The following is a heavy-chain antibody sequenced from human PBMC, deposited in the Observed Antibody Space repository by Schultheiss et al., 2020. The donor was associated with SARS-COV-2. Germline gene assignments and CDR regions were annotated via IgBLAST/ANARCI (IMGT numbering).Heavy chain of an antibody. D-gene: IGHD1-26*01. Sequence: GESLKISCAASGFTFSSYAMSWVRQAPGKGLEWVSAISGSGGSTYYADSVKGRFTISRDNAKNSLYLQMNSLRAEDTAVYYCAKANSGSYPSRNDCWGQVTLVTVSS. J-gene: IGHJ4*02. CDR1: GFTFSSYA. CDR2: ISGSGGST. CDR3: AKANSGSYPSRNDC. V-gene: IGHV3-23*01.